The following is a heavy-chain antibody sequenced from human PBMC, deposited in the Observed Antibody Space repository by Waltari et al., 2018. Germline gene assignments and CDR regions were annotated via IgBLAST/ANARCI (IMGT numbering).Heavy chain of an antibody. J-gene: IGHJ4*02. CDR1: GFTFSSYA. V-gene: IGHV3-23*01. CDR2: ISGGGGST. Sequence: EVQLLESGGGLVQPGGSLRLSCAASGFTFSSYAMSWVRQAPGKGLEWVSAISGGGGSTYFADSVKGRFTISRDNSKNTLYLQVNSLRAEDTAVYYCAKDGGSGWYGGIDYWGQGTLVTVSS. D-gene: IGHD6-19*01. CDR3: AKDGGSGWYGGIDY.